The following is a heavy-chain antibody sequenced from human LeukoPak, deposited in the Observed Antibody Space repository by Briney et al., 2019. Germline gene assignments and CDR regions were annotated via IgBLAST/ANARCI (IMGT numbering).Heavy chain of an antibody. D-gene: IGHD3-10*01. J-gene: IGHJ4*02. V-gene: IGHV3-30-3*01. CDR2: ISYDGSNE. Sequence: GGSLRLSCAASGFTFSGYAMHWVRQAPGKGLEWVAVISYDGSNEYYADSVKGRFTISRDNSKNTLYLQMNRLSVEDTAVYYCARVGYYASGPFSYFDYWGQGTLVTVSS. CDR3: ARVGYYASGPFSYFDY. CDR1: GFTFSGYA.